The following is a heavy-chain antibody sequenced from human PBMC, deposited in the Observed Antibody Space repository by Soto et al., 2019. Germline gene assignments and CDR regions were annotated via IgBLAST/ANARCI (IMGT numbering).Heavy chain of an antibody. D-gene: IGHD3-10*01. V-gene: IGHV4-59*01. J-gene: IGHJ6*02. CDR1: GGCISSYY. CDR3: ARDSERQKDRGVRGMDV. CDR2: IYYSGST. Sequence: PSETLSLTCTVSGGCISSYYGSWIRQPPGKGLEWIGYIYYSGSTNYNPSLKSRVTISVDTSKNQFSLKLSSVTAADTAVYYCARDSERQKDRGVRGMDVWGQGTTVTVSS.